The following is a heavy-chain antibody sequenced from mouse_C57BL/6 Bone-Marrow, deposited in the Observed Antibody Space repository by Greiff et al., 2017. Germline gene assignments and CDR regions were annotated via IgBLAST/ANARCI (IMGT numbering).Heavy chain of an antibody. CDR1: GFNIKDYY. V-gene: IGHV14-1*01. J-gene: IGHJ2*01. CDR3: TTSSSYYFDY. D-gene: IGHD1-1*01. CDR2: IDPADGDP. Sequence: VQLQQSGAELVRPGASVKLSCTASGFNIKDYYMHWVKQRPEQGLEWIGRIDPADGDPEYAPKFQGKATMTADKSSNTAYLQLTSQTSEDTAVYYCTTSSSYYFDYWGQGTTLTVSS.